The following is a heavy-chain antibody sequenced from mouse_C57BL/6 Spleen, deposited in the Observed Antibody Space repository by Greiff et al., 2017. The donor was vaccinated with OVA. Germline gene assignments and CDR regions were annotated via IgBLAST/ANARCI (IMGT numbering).Heavy chain of an antibody. V-gene: IGHV2-5*01. J-gene: IGHJ3*01. CDR2: LWRGGST. CDR3: AKNGYDGYYPAWFAY. D-gene: IGHD2-3*01. CDR1: GFSLTSYG. Sequence: QVQLQQSGPGLVQPSQRLSITCTVSGFSLTSYGVHWVRQSPGKGLEWLGVLWRGGSTDYNAAFMSRLSITKDNSKSQVFFKMNRLQADDTAIYYGAKNGYDGYYPAWFAYWGQGTLVTVSA.